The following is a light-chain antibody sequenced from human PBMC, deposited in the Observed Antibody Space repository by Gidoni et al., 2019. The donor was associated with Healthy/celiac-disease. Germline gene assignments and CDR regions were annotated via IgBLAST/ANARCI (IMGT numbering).Light chain of an antibody. V-gene: IGKV3-20*01. Sequence: EIVLTQSPGTVSLSPGESATLSCSDSQSVSSSYLAWYHQNPGQAPRLPIYGASSRATGIPDRCSGSGAGTDFTLTISRLEPEDFAVYYCRQYGRTFGQGTKVEIK. CDR2: GAS. CDR3: RQYGRT. J-gene: IGKJ1*01. CDR1: QSVSSSY.